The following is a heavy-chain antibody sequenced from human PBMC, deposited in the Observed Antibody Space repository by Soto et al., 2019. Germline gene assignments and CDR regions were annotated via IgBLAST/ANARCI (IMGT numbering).Heavy chain of an antibody. CDR2: IYYSGST. Sequence: QVQLQESGPGLVKPSQTLSLTCTVSGGSISSGGYYWSWIRQHPGKGLEWIGYIYYSGSTYYNPSPKGLVTLSVDPSKTQFALMLSSVTAADTAVYYCARARYCGGDCEYFQHWGQGTLVTVSS. V-gene: IGHV4-31*01. CDR3: ARARYCGGDCEYFQH. J-gene: IGHJ1*01. CDR1: GGSISSGGYY. D-gene: IGHD2-21*02.